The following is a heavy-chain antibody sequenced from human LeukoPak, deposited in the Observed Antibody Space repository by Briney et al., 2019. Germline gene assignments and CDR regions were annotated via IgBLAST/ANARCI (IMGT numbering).Heavy chain of an antibody. CDR2: ISGSSTTR. CDR1: GFIFGSYS. D-gene: IGHD4-23*01. CDR3: ARRRGGGNSGFDY. Sequence: GGSLRLSCAASGFIFGSYSMNWVRQAPGKGLEWISDISGSSTTRYYGDSLKGRFTISRDNVQNSLYLQINSLRAEDTAVYYCARRRGGGNSGFDYWGQGTLVTVSS. V-gene: IGHV3-48*01. J-gene: IGHJ4*02.